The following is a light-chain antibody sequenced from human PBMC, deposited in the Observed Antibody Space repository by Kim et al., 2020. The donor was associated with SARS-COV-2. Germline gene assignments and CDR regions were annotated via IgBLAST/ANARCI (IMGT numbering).Light chain of an antibody. Sequence: PGAGATLSCKSSPSISISLALYQHRPDQPPRLLIFDAAVRASGIPARFSGSGSGTDFTLTISGLEPEHFAVYYCQQRNSWHPKLTFGGGTKVDIK. CDR1: PSISIS. CDR3: QQRNSWHPKLT. J-gene: IGKJ4*01. V-gene: IGKV3-11*01. CDR2: DAA.